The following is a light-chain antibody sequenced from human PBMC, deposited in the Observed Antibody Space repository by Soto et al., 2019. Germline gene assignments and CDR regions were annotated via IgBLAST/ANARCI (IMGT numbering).Light chain of an antibody. J-gene: IGLJ2*01. CDR3: CSYAGTYVI. CDR2: DVS. CDR1: SSDVGGYNY. Sequence: QSALTQPRSVSGSPGQSVTISCTGTSSDVGGYNYVSWYQQHPGKAPKFMIYDVSKRPSGVPDRFFGSKSGNTASLTISGLQAEDEADYYCCSYAGTYVIFGGGTKLTVL. V-gene: IGLV2-11*01.